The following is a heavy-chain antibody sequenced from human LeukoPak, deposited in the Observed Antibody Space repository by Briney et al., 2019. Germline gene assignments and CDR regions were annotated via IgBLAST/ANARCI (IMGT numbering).Heavy chain of an antibody. CDR2: INEDGSEK. V-gene: IGHV3-7*01. CDR1: GFTFSNYW. D-gene: IGHD4-17*01. CDR3: ARARDYGFDY. J-gene: IGHJ4*02. Sequence: GGSLRLSCAASGFTFSNYWMSWVRQAPGKGLEWVANINEDGSEKYYVDSVKGRFTISRDNAKNSLYLQMKSLRAADTAVYFCARARDYGFDYWGQGTLVTVSS.